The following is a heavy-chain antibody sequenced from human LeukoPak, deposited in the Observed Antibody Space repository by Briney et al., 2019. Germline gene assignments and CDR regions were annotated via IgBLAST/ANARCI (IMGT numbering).Heavy chain of an antibody. D-gene: IGHD5-18*01. CDR2: ITNNAGKT. CDR1: GFTVSRFA. V-gene: IGHV3-23*01. CDR3: AKDHPGYGWPAFEY. Sequence: GGSLRLSCAASGFTVSRFAMSWVRQAPGKGLEWLASITNNAGKTYYADSVRGRFTISRDTSTNTVYVEMNNLRVEDTAIYYCAKDHPGYGWPAFEYWGQGTSVTVSS. J-gene: IGHJ4*02.